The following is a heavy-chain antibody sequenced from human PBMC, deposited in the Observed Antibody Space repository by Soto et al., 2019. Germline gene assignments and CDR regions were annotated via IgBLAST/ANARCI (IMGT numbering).Heavy chain of an antibody. CDR3: AKTGPYYYGSGRPYYFDY. V-gene: IGHV3-23*01. CDR1: GFTFSSYA. CDR2: ISGSGGST. Sequence: PGGSLRLSCAASGFTFSSYAMSWVRQAPGKGLEWVSAISGSGGSTYYADSVKGRFTISRDNSKNTLYLQMNSLRAEDTAVYYCAKTGPYYYGSGRPYYFDYWGQGTLVTVSS. D-gene: IGHD3-10*01. J-gene: IGHJ4*02.